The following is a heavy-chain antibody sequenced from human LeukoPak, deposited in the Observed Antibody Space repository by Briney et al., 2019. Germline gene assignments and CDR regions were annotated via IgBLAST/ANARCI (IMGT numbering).Heavy chain of an antibody. J-gene: IGHJ4*02. D-gene: IGHD1-14*01. CDR1: GFTVITND. CDR3: ARGVEPLIANSMAY. CDR2: LYSDGNT. V-gene: IGHV3-53*01. Sequence: GGSLRLSCAASGFTVITNDMTWVPQAPGKGLEWVSVLYSDGNTKYADSAQGRLTISRDNPKNTLYLEMNSLSPDDTAVYYCARGVEPLIANSMAYWGQGTLVTVSS.